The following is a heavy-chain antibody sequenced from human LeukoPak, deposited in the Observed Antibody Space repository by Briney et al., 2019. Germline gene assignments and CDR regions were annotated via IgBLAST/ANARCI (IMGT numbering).Heavy chain of an antibody. V-gene: IGHV4-38-2*02. CDR2: IFHTGST. CDR3: ARRTVTDYYDSSGYWDWFDP. J-gene: IGHJ5*02. D-gene: IGHD3-22*01. CDR1: GYSISSAYY. Sequence: SETLSLTYTVSGYSISSAYYWGWIRQPPGKGLEWIGNIFHTGSTYYNPSLKSRVTISVDTSKNQFSLKLSSVTAADTAVYYCARRTVTDYYDSSGYWDWFDPWGQGTLVTVSS.